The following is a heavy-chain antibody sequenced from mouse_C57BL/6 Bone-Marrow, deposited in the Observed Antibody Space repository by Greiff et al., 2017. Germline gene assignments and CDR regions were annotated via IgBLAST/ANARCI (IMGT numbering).Heavy chain of an antibody. CDR2: IDPSDSYT. CDR1: GYTFTSYW. J-gene: IGHJ3*01. Sequence: QVQLQQPGAELLMPGASVKLSCKASGYTFTSYWMHWVKQRPGQGLEWIGEIDPSDSYTNYNQKFKGKSTLTVDKSSSTAYMELSSLTSEDSAVYYCARGAYWGQGTLVTVSA. CDR3: ARGAY. V-gene: IGHV1-69*01.